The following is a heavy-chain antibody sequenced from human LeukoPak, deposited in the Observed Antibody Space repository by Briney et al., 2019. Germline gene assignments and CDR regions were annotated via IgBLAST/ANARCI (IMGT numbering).Heavy chain of an antibody. CDR2: ISGSSSYI. CDR1: GFTFSSYS. J-gene: IGHJ4*02. D-gene: IGHD3-22*01. Sequence: GGSLRLSCAASGFTFSSYSMNWVRQAPGKGLEWVSSISGSSSYIYYADSVKGRFTISRDNAKNSLYLQMNSLRAEDTAVYYCARGVTMIGPDYWGQGTLVTVSS. V-gene: IGHV3-21*01. CDR3: ARGVTMIGPDY.